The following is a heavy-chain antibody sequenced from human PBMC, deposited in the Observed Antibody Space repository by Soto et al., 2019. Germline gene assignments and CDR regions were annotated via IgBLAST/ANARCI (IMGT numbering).Heavy chain of an antibody. J-gene: IGHJ3*02. D-gene: IGHD3-16*02. V-gene: IGHV5-51*03. Sequence: EVQLVPSGAEVKKPGESLKISCKGSGYSFTSYWIGWVRQMPGKGLEWMGIIYPGDSDTRYSPSFQGQVTISADKSISTAYLQWSSLKASDTAMYYCARALTFGGVIVTIGFDIWGQGTMVTVSS. CDR3: ARALTFGGVIVTIGFDI. CDR2: IYPGDSDT. CDR1: GYSFTSYW.